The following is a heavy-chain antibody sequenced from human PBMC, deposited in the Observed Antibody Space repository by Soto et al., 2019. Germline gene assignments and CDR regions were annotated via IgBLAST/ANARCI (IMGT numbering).Heavy chain of an antibody. CDR1: GFSFNDNW. D-gene: IGHD2-2*01. J-gene: IGHJ6*02. CDR3: VREMPVPIRGGYYYYSVLDA. CDR2: LKSDGRDT. Sequence: LRLSCAASGFSFNDNWMRWVRQVPGKGLMWVSRLKSDGRDTIYADSVKGRFTVSRDSAKNTLYLQMNSLRVEGTAVYYCVREMPVPIRGGYYYYSVLDAWGQGTTVTVSS. V-gene: IGHV3-74*01.